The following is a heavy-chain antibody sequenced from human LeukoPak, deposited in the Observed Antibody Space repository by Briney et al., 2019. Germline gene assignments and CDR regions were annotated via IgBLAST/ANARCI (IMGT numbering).Heavy chain of an antibody. CDR3: VRGLESTNSFYGMDV. CDR2: IKNDGSST. J-gene: IGHJ6*02. CDR1: GLTFNNYA. Sequence: QPGGSLRLSCAVSGLTFNNYAMSWVRQAPGKGLVWVSRIKNDGSSTSYADSVKGRLTISRDNAKNTLYLQMNSLRDEDTAVYYCVRGLESTNSFYGMDVWGQGTTVTVSS. V-gene: IGHV3-74*01. D-gene: IGHD2/OR15-2a*01.